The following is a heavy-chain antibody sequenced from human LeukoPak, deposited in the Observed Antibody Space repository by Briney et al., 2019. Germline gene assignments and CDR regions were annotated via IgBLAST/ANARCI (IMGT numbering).Heavy chain of an antibody. V-gene: IGHV1-2*02. J-gene: IGHJ5*02. CDR3: ARDLGYCSSTSCYNWFDP. D-gene: IGHD2-2*01. Sequence: ASVKVSCKASGYTFTGYYMHWVRQAPGQGLGWMGWINPNSGGTNYAQKFQGRVTMTRDTSISTAYMELSRLRSDDTAVYYCARDLGYCSSTSCYNWFDPWGQGTLVTVSS. CDR2: INPNSGGT. CDR1: GYTFTGYY.